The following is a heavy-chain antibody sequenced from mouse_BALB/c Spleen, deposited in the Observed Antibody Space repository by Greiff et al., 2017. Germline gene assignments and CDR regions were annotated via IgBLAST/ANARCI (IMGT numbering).Heavy chain of an antibody. CDR1: GYTFTSYW. V-gene: IGHV1S81*02. J-gene: IGHJ4*01. D-gene: IGHD2-3*01. Sequence: QVQLQQPGAELVKPGASVKLSCKASGYTFTSYWMHWVKQRPGPGLAWIGEINPSNGRTNYNEKFKSKATLTVDESSSTAYMPLSSLTSEDSAVYYCAIYDGYYYAMDDWGQGTSVTVSS. CDR3: AIYDGYYYAMDD. CDR2: INPSNGRT.